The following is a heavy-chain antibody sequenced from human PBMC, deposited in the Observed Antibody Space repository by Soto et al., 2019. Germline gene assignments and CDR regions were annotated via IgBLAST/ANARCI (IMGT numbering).Heavy chain of an antibody. CDR1: GFTFSSYG. J-gene: IGHJ6*02. V-gene: IGHV3-30*18. Sequence: QVQLVESGGGVVQPGRSLRLSCAASGFTFSSYGMHWVRQAPGKGLEWVAVISYDGSNKYYADSVKGRFTISRDNSKNTLYLQMNSLRAEDTAVYYCAKDLAGAMKYYYYGMDVWGQGTTVTVSS. CDR3: AKDLAGAMKYYYYGMDV. CDR2: ISYDGSNK. D-gene: IGHD1-26*01.